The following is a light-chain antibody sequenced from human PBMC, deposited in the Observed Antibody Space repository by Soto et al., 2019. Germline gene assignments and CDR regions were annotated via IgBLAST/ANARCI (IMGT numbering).Light chain of an antibody. CDR1: QSVSTY. CDR3: QYYGASNT. J-gene: IGKJ2*01. Sequence: EIVLTQSPGTLSLTRGERVTLSCRASQSVSTYLAWYQQKPGQAPRLLIYGASGRVAGIPDRFSGSASGTDFTLTISRLEPEDFAVYYCQYYGASNTFGQGTKLEIK. CDR2: GAS. V-gene: IGKV3-20*01.